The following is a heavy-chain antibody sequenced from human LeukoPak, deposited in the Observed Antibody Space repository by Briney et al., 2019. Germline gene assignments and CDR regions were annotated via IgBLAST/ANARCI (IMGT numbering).Heavy chain of an antibody. Sequence: SETLSPTCLVSTDSISSGDYSWSWIRQPPGKGLEWIGYIYQSGNTYYNPSLKSRVTISVDRSKNQFSLNLNSVTAADTAVYYCAIDRGGYFSSWGQGTLVTVSS. CDR3: AIDRGGYFSS. D-gene: IGHD3-9*01. CDR2: IYQSGNT. CDR1: TDSISSGDYS. J-gene: IGHJ5*02. V-gene: IGHV4-30-2*01.